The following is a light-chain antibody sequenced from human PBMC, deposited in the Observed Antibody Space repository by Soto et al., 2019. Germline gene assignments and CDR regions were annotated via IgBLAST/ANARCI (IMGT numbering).Light chain of an antibody. CDR1: SSKIGAGYD. J-gene: IGLJ3*02. CDR3: QSYDSSLSGWV. V-gene: IGLV1-40*01. CDR2: GNS. Sequence: QSVLTQPPSVSGAPGQRVTISCTGSSSKIGAGYDVHWYQQLPGKAPKLLIYGNSNRPSGVPDRFSGSKSGTSASLAITGLQAEDEAGYYCQSYDSSLSGWVFGGGTKLTVL.